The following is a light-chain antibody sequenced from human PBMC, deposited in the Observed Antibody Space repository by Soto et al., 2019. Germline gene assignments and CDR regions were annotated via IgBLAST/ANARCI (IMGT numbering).Light chain of an antibody. CDR3: SAYTSSSTPYV. CDR1: SSDVGGYNY. V-gene: IGLV2-14*01. J-gene: IGLJ1*01. CDR2: EVS. Sequence: QSALTQPASVSGSPGQSITISCTGTSSDVGGYNYVSWYQQHPGKAPKHMIYEVSNRPSGVSNRFSASKSGNTASLTISGLQAEDEAYYYCSAYTSSSTPYVLGTGTKLTVL.